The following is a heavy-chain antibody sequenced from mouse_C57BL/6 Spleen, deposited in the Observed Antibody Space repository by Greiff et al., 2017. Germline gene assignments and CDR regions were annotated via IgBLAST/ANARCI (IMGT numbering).Heavy chain of an antibody. CDR2: IDPSDSYT. J-gene: IGHJ3*01. V-gene: IGHV1-69*01. CDR3: AGLSPWFAY. CDR1: GYTFTSYW. D-gene: IGHD2-4*01. Sequence: QVQLKQSGAELVMPGASVKLSCKASGYTFTSYWMHWVKQRPGQGLEWIGEIDPSDSYTNYNQKFKGKSTLTVDKSSSTAYMQLSSLTSEDSAVYYCAGLSPWFAYWGQGTLVTVSA.